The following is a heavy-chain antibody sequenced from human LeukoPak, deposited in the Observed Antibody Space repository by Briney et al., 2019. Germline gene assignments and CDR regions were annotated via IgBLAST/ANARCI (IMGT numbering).Heavy chain of an antibody. J-gene: IGHJ3*02. CDR3: AKERARSSWYGIDAFDI. Sequence: GGSLRLSCAASGFTFSSYAMSWVRQAPGKGLEWVSAISGSGGSTYYADSVKGRFTISRDNSKNTLYLQMNSLRAEDTAVYYCAKERARSSWYGIDAFDIWGQGTMVTVSS. CDR2: ISGSGGST. CDR1: GFTFSSYA. D-gene: IGHD6-13*01. V-gene: IGHV3-23*01.